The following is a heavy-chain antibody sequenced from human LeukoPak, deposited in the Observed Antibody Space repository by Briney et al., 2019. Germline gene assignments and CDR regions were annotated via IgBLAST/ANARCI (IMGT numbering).Heavy chain of an antibody. CDR1: GFTFDDYA. Sequence: LRLSCAASGFTFDDYAKPWVRQPPGKGLEWIGYIYHSGSTYYNPSLKSRVTISVDRSKNQFSLKLSSVTAADTAVYYCAASGLAGGGDYWGQGTLVTVSS. J-gene: IGHJ4*02. D-gene: IGHD3-10*01. CDR2: IYHSGST. V-gene: IGHV4-30-2*01. CDR3: AASGLAGGGDY.